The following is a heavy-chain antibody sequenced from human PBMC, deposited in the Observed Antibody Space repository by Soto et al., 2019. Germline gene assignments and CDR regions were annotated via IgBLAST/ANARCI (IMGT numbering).Heavy chain of an antibody. CDR3: ARAQGSGFLVS. D-gene: IGHD3-10*01. J-gene: IGHJ4*02. V-gene: IGHV4-59*08. CDR2: IYYSGST. Sequence: TSETLSLTCTVSCGSISSYYWSWIRQPPGKGLEWIGYIYYSGSTNYNPSLKSRVTISVDTSKNQFSLKLSSVTAADTAVYYCARAQGSGFLVSWGQGTLVTVSS. CDR1: CGSISSYY.